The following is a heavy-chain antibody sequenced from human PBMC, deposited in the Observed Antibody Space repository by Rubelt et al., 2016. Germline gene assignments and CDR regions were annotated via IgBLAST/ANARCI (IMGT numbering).Heavy chain of an antibody. J-gene: IGHJ4*02. CDR3: ARDGGSYYSPQYYFDY. D-gene: IGHD1-26*01. V-gene: IGHV3-74*01. CDR2: INSDGSST. CDR1: GFTFSSYW. Sequence: EVQLVESGGGLVQPGGSLRLSCAASGFTFSSYWMHWVRQAPGKGLVWVSRINSDGSSTSYADSVKCRFTISRDNSQNTLYLQMNSLRAEDTAVYYCARDGGSYYSPQYYFDYWGQGTLVTVSS.